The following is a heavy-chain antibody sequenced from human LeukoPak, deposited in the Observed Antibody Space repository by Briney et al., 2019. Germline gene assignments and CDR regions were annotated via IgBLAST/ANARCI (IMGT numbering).Heavy chain of an antibody. D-gene: IGHD6-19*01. CDR3: VKYSSGWYDY. J-gene: IGHJ4*02. V-gene: IGHV3-64D*06. Sequence: GGSLRLSCSASGFTFSSYAIHWVRQAPGKGLEYVSAISDNGGSTYYADSVKGRFTISRDNSKNTLYLQMSSLRAEDTAVYYCVKYSSGWYDYWGQGTLVTVSS. CDR2: ISDNGGST. CDR1: GFTFSSYA.